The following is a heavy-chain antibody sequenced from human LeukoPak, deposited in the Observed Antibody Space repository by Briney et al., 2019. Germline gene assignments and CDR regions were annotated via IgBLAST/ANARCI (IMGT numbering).Heavy chain of an antibody. D-gene: IGHD6-19*01. Sequence: GGSLRLSCAASGFTFTSHAMSWVRQAPGKGLEWVSGISGSGGTTDYADSVKGRFTISRDISRNTLYLQMNSLRAEDTAVYYCAKLRNLAGRAFDYWGQGTLVTVSS. J-gene: IGHJ4*02. CDR1: GFTFTSHA. V-gene: IGHV3-23*01. CDR3: AKLRNLAGRAFDY. CDR2: ISGSGGTT.